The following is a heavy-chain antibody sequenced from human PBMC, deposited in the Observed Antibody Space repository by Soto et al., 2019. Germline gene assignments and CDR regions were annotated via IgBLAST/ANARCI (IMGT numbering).Heavy chain of an antibody. CDR2: IYYSGST. CDR3: ASSRPGRYSKSLDFDY. CDR1: GGSISSGGYY. J-gene: IGHJ4*02. Sequence: SGTLSLTCTVSGGSISSGGYYWSWIRQHPGKGLEWIGYIYYSGSTYYNPSLKSRVTISVDTSKNQFSLKLSSVTAADTAVYYCASSRPGRYSKSLDFDYWGQGTLVTVSS. D-gene: IGHD4-4*01. V-gene: IGHV4-31*03.